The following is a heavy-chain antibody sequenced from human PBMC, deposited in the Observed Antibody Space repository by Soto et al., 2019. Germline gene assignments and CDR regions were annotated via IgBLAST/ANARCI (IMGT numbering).Heavy chain of an antibody. J-gene: IGHJ6*02. CDR2: INAGNGNT. Sequence: QVQLVQSGAEVKKPGASVKVSCKASGYTFTSYAMHWVRQAPGQRLEWMGWINAGNGNTKYSQKFQGRVTITRDTSASTAYMELSSLRSEDTAVYYCAKELGERWFGELPTSQYYYYGMDVWGQGTTVTVSS. CDR1: GYTFTSYA. CDR3: AKELGERWFGELPTSQYYYYGMDV. D-gene: IGHD3-10*01. V-gene: IGHV1-3*01.